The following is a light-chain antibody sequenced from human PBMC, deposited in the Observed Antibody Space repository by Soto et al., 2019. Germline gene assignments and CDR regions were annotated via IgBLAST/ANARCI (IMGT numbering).Light chain of an antibody. J-gene: IGKJ4*01. Sequence: EIVMTQSPATLSVSPGERATLSCRASQSVSSSYLAWYQQKPGQAPRLLIYGASSRATGIPDRFSGSGSGTDFTLTISRLEPEDFAVYYCQQRSNWFLTFGGGTKVDIK. CDR2: GAS. CDR3: QQRSNWFLT. V-gene: IGKV3D-20*02. CDR1: QSVSSSY.